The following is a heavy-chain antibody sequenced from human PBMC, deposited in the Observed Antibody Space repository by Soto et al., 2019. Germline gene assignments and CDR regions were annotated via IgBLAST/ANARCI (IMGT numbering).Heavy chain of an antibody. J-gene: IGHJ4*02. CDR2: ISAYNGNT. Sequence: ASVKVSCKASGYTFTSYGISWVRQAPGQGLEWMGWISAYNGNTNYAQKLQGRVTMTTDTSTSTAYMELRSLRSDDTAAYYCARDPAYYYDSSGYFDYWGQGTLVTVSS. V-gene: IGHV1-18*01. CDR1: GYTFTSYG. CDR3: ARDPAYYYDSSGYFDY. D-gene: IGHD3-22*01.